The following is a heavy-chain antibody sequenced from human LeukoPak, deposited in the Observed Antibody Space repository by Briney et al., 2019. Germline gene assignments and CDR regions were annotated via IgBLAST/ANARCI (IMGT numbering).Heavy chain of an antibody. CDR2: KYYSGSA. D-gene: IGHD2-2*01. V-gene: IGHV4-31*03. Sequence: PSQTLSLTCSVSGVSISDGRYYWTWIRQLPGRGLEWIGYKYYSGSAKYNPSLKSRLTISVDTSKNQFSLQLSSVTAADTAMYYCATPYCSSISCLDVFNIWGQGTMVTVSS. J-gene: IGHJ3*02. CDR1: GVSISDGRYY. CDR3: ATPYCSSISCLDVFNI.